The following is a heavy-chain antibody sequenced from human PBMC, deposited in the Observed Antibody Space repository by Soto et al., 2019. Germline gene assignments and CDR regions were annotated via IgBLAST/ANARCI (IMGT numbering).Heavy chain of an antibody. CDR3: ARGPSGDKVHY. CDR2: IFDSGTT. Sequence: SQTLSLTCTVSGGSITSLYSCRSWIRQPPGEGLEWIGHIFDSGTTYTNPSLRSQVAISLDTSKNHFSLTLSSVTAADTAVYYCARGPSGDKVHYWGQGALVTVSS. V-gene: IGHV4-30-4*01. D-gene: IGHD7-27*01. CDR1: GGSITSLYSC. J-gene: IGHJ4*02.